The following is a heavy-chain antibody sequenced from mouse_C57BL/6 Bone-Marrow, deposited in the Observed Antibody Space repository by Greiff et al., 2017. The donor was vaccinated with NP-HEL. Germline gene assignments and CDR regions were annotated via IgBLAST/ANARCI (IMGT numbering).Heavy chain of an antibody. CDR3: ERDRASTGTRAMGY. CDR1: GYTFTSYW. D-gene: IGHD4-1*02. CDR2: INPSSGYT. J-gene: IGHJ4*01. Sequence: VQLQQSGAELAKPGASVKLSCKASGYTFTSYWMHWVKQRPGQGLEWIGYINPSSGYTKYNQKFKDKATLTAAKSSSTAYMKLRRLTYEDSEVYYCERDRASTGTRAMGYWGQGTAVTVSA. V-gene: IGHV1-7*01.